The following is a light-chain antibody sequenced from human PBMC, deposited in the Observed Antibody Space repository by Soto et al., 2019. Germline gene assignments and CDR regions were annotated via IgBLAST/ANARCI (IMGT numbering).Light chain of an antibody. CDR3: QQSYSTPIT. J-gene: IGKJ5*01. V-gene: IGKV1-39*01. CDR1: QSISTY. CDR2: AAS. Sequence: DIQMTQSASSLSASVGDRVTITCRASQSISTYLTWYQQTQGKAQKVLIYAASNRQSGVPSRFSGSGSGTEFTLTISSLQPEDFAAYYCQQSYSTPITFGQGTRLEIK.